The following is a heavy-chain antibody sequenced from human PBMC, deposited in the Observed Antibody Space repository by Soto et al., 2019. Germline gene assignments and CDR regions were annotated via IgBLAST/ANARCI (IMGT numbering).Heavy chain of an antibody. Sequence: GGSLRLSCAASGFTFDDYAMHWVRQAPGKGLEWVSGISWNSGSIGYADSVKGRFTISRDNAKNSLYPQMNSLRAEDTALYYCAKGVGIAAAGTGYFDYWGQGTLVTVSS. V-gene: IGHV3-9*01. CDR2: ISWNSGSI. J-gene: IGHJ4*02. CDR1: GFTFDDYA. D-gene: IGHD6-13*01. CDR3: AKGVGIAAAGTGYFDY.